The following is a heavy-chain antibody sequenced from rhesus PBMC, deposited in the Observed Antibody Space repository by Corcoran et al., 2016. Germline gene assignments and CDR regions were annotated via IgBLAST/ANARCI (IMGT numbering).Heavy chain of an antibody. CDR1: GGSISGYYL. J-gene: IGHJ4*01. CDR2: SYGGSGST. Sequence: QVQLQESGPGVVKPSETLSLTCAVSGGSISGYYLWSWIRQPPGKGLGWIGYSYGGSGSTSSNPSLKSRVISSIYTSKNQFSLKLSAVTAADTAVYYCAREFSSWSVFDYWGQGVLVTVSS. CDR3: AREFSSWSVFDY. V-gene: IGHV4S7*01. D-gene: IGHD6-13*01.